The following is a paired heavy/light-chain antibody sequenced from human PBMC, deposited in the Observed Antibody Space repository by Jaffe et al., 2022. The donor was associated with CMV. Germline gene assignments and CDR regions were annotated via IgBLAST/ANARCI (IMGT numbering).Light chain of an antibody. Sequence: SYELTQPPSVSVSPGQTASITCSGDKLGDKYACWYQQKPGQSPVLVIYQDSKRPSGIPERFSGSNSGNTATLTISGTQAMDEADYYCQAWDSSFYVFGTGTKVTVL. V-gene: IGLV3-1*01. CDR2: QDS. J-gene: IGLJ1*01. CDR1: KLGDKY. CDR3: QAWDSSFYV.
Heavy chain of an antibody. V-gene: IGHV1-69*01. CDR3: ARENFGVVIPPAGTRAPFFDY. CDR1: GGTFSSYA. CDR2: IIPIFGTA. Sequence: QVQLVQSGAEVKKPGSSVKVSCKASGGTFSSYAISWVRQAPGQGLEWMGGIIPIFGTANYAQKFQGRVTITADESTSTAYMELSSLRSEDTAVYYCARENFGVVIPPAGTRAPFFDYWGQGTLVTVSS. D-gene: IGHD3-3*01. J-gene: IGHJ4*02.